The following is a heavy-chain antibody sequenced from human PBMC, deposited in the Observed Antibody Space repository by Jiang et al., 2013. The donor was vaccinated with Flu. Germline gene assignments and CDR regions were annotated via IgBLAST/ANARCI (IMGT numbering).Heavy chain of an antibody. D-gene: IGHD3-22*01. CDR3: VRPEGDSYDETYFDL. V-gene: IGHV3-72*01. J-gene: IGHJ4*02. Sequence: VQLVESGGGLVQPGGSLRLSCAGSGFTFRDHYMDWVRQAPGKGLEWVGRSRNRANSYTTEYAASVKGRFTVSRDDSGMYLEMNSLKTEDTAVYYCVRPEGDSYDETYFDLWGQGTLVTVSS. CDR1: GFTFRDHY. CDR2: SRNRANSYTT.